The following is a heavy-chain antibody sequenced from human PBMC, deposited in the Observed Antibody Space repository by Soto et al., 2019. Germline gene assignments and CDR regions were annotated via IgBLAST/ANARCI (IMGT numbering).Heavy chain of an antibody. CDR1: GGSISSYY. J-gene: IGHJ4*02. V-gene: IGHV4-59*01. Sequence: SETLSLTCTVSGGSISSYYWSWVRQPPGKGLEWIGYIEYNGTTNYNPSVKSRVTISVDTSKNQLSLKLTSVTAADTAVYYCASGADYYDYWGQGTLVTVSS. CDR2: IEYNGTT. CDR3: ASGADYYDY. D-gene: IGHD3-16*01.